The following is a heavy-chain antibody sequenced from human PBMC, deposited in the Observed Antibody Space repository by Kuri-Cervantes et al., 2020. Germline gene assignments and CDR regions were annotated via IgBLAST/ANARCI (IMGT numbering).Heavy chain of an antibody. CDR1: GGTFSSYA. CDR3: AVEGSGWYNWFDP. Sequence: SVKVSCKASGGTFSSYAISWVRQAPGQGLEWMGGIIPIFGTANYAQKFQGRVTITADESTSTAYMELSRLRSDDTAVYYCAVEGSGWYNWFDPWGQGTLVTVSS. CDR2: IIPIFGTA. J-gene: IGHJ5*02. V-gene: IGHV1-69*13. D-gene: IGHD6-19*01.